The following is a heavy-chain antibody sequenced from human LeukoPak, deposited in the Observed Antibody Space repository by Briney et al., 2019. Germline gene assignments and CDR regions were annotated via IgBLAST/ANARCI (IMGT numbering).Heavy chain of an antibody. V-gene: IGHV3-53*05. CDR2: IYADSST. D-gene: IGHD4-11*01. J-gene: IGHJ4*02. Sequence: GGSLRLSCAASGFTVSSNYMSWVRQAPGKGLEWVSVIYADSSTFYTDSVKGRFTISRDNSKNTVYLQMNSLRAEDTAVYYCAKGSNAREPYYFDYWGQGTLVTVSS. CDR3: AKGSNAREPYYFDY. CDR1: GFTVSSNY.